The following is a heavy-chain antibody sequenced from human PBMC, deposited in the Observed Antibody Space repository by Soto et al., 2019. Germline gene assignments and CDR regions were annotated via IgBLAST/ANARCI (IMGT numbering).Heavy chain of an antibody. Sequence: EAHLVESGGGLVQPGRSRRLSCAASGFTFSSYAFNWVRQAPGKGLEWISYISVGSGSIFYADSVKGRFTISRDDAQNSLYPQLNTLRDEDTAIYFCVRDDKWAFDIWGQGTTVIVSS. CDR2: ISVGSGSI. J-gene: IGHJ3*02. D-gene: IGHD1-26*01. V-gene: IGHV3-48*02. CDR1: GFTFSSYA. CDR3: VRDDKWAFDI.